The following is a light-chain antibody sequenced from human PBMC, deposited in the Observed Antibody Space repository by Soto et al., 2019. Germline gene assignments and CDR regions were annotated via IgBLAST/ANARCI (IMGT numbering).Light chain of an antibody. CDR2: SAF. CDR3: QQRSNWPLIT. CDR1: QSISNN. J-gene: IGKJ5*01. V-gene: IGKV3-11*01. Sequence: EIVLTQSPATLSLSPGERATLSCRASQSISNNLAWYQQKPGQAPRLVIYSAFTRATGIPARFSGSGSGTDFTLTINRLEPEDFAVYYCQQRSNWPLITFGQGTRLEIK.